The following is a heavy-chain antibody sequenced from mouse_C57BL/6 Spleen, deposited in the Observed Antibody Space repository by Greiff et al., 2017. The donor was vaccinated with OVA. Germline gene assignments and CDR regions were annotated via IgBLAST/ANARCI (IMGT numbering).Heavy chain of an antibody. Sequence: DVKLQESGPGMVKPSQSLSLTCTVTGYSITSGYDWHWIRHFPGNKLEWMGYISYSGSTNYNPSLKSRISITHDTSKNHFFLKLNSVTTEDTATYYCARGSKSPWFAYWGQGTLVTVSA. J-gene: IGHJ3*01. CDR2: ISYSGST. V-gene: IGHV3-1*01. CDR1: GYSITSGYD. D-gene: IGHD2-5*01. CDR3: ARGSKSPWFAY.